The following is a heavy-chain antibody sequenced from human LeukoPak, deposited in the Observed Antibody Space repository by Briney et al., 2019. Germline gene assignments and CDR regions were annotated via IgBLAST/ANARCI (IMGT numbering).Heavy chain of an antibody. D-gene: IGHD3-10*01. CDR3: AKEIGHSGFGDY. V-gene: IGHV3-30*18. J-gene: IGHJ4*02. CDR1: GFTFSSYG. Sequence: GGSLRLSCVTSGFTFSSYGMHWVRQVPGKGLEWVAVISYDAKSTYHVDSVKGRFTISRDNSKNTLYLQMNSLRAEDTAVYYCAKEIGHSGFGDYWGQGTLVTVSS. CDR2: ISYDAKST.